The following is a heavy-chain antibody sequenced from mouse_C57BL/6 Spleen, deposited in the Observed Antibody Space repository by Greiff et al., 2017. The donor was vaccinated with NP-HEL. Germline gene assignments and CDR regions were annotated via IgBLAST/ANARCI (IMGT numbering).Heavy chain of an antibody. Sequence: DVKLQESGGDLVKPGGSLKLSCAASGFTFSSYGMSWVRQTPDKRLEWVATISSGGSYTYYPDSVKGRFTISRDNAKNTLYLQMSSLKSEDTAMYYCARQWFIITVPFAYWGQGTLVTVSA. V-gene: IGHV5-6*02. CDR1: GFTFSSYG. CDR3: ARQWFIITVPFAY. CDR2: ISSGGSYT. J-gene: IGHJ3*01. D-gene: IGHD1-1*01.